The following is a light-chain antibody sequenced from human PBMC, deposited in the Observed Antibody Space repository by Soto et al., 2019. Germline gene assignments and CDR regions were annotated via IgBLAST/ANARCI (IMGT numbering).Light chain of an antibody. J-gene: IGKJ3*01. Sequence: EIVLTQSPGILSLSPGERATLACRASQSISSDHLAWYQQRPGQSPRLLIYGASSRTTGVPDRFRGSGSGTDFTLTISRLEPEDFAVYYCQHYRSAPFTFGPGTKVDIK. CDR3: QHYRSAPFT. CDR2: GAS. V-gene: IGKV3-20*01. CDR1: QSISSDH.